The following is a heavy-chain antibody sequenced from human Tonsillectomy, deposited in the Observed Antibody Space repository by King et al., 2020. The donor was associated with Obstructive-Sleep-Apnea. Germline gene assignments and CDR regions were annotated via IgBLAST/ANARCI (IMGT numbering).Heavy chain of an antibody. D-gene: IGHD1-1*01. Sequence: VQLVESGGGLVQPGGSLRLSCAASGFTFSSLAMTWVRQAPGKGLEWVSGISGGGDSTYYADSVKGRFTISRDNSKNTLYLQVNSLSAEDTAVYYCANRERTGAFHIWGQGTMVTVSS. CDR1: GFTFSSLA. CDR2: ISGGGDST. V-gene: IGHV3-23*04. J-gene: IGHJ3*02. CDR3: ANRERTGAFHI.